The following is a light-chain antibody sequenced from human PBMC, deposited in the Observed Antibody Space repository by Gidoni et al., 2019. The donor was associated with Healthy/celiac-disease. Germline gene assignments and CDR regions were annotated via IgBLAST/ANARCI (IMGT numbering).Light chain of an antibody. CDR3: QQRSNWPPWIT. CDR1: QSVSSY. J-gene: IGKJ5*01. V-gene: IGKV3-11*01. CDR2: DAS. Sequence: ELVLTQSPATLSLSPGERATLSCRASQSVSSYLAWYQQKPGQAPRLLIYDASNRATGIPARLSGSGSGTDFTLTISSLEPEDFAVYYCQQRSNWPPWITFGQGTRLEIK.